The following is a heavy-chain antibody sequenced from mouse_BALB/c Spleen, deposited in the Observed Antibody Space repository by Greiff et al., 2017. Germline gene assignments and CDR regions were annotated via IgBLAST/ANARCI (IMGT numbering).Heavy chain of an antibody. J-gene: IGHJ4*01. Sequence: EVQVVESGGGLVQPGGSRKLSCAASGFTFSSFGMHWVRQAPEKGLEWVAYISSGSSTIYYADTVKGRFTISRDNPKNTLFLQMTSLRSEDTAMYYCARSPSYAMDYWGQGTSVTVSS. CDR1: GFTFSSFG. CDR3: ARSPSYAMDY. V-gene: IGHV5-17*02. CDR2: ISSGSSTI.